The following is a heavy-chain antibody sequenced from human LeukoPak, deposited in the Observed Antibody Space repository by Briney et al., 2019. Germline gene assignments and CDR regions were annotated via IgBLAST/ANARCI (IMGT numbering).Heavy chain of an antibody. J-gene: IGHJ4*02. Sequence: SVKVSCKASGFTFTSSAMQWVRQARGQRLEWIGWIVVGSGNTNYAQKFQERVTITRDMSTSTAYMELSSLRSEDTAVYYCAADRYDSSGYYHFDYWGQETLVTVSS. V-gene: IGHV1-58*02. D-gene: IGHD3-22*01. CDR2: IVVGSGNT. CDR3: AADRYDSSGYYHFDY. CDR1: GFTFTSSA.